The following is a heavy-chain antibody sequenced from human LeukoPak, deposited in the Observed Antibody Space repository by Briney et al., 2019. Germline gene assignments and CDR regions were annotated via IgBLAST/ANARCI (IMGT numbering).Heavy chain of an antibody. CDR2: ISYDGSNE. J-gene: IGHJ4*02. CDR1: GFSFSNFG. D-gene: IGHD3-3*01. CDR3: AKDHSFWSGPRTYFDS. V-gene: IGHV3-30*18. Sequence: PGTSLRLSCAASGFSFSNFGMHWVRQAPGKGLEGVALISYDGSNEYYADSVKGRFTISRDNSKNTLDLQMHSLRAEDTAVYYCAKDHSFWSGPRTYFDSWGQGALVTVSS.